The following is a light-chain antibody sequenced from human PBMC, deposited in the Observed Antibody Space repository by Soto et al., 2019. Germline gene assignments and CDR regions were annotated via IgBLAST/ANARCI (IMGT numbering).Light chain of an antibody. Sequence: DIQLTQSPSFLSASVGDRVTITCRASQGISSSLAWYQQEPTKAPKLLIYAASTLQSGVPSRFSGSGSGTEFTLTISSLQPEDFATYYCQQLNSYPLTFGGGTKVEIK. CDR3: QQLNSYPLT. J-gene: IGKJ4*01. CDR2: AAS. V-gene: IGKV1-9*01. CDR1: QGISSS.